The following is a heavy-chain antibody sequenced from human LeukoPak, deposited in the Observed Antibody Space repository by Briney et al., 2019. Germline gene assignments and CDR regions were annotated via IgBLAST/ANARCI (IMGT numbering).Heavy chain of an antibody. V-gene: IGHV3-33*01. CDR3: ARDPDHCSSTSCFSWFDP. CDR1: GFTLSSYG. J-gene: IGHJ5*02. D-gene: IGHD2-2*01. CDR2: IWYDGSNK. Sequence: GGSLRLSCAASGFTLSSYGMHWVRQAPGKGLEWVAVIWYDGSNKYYADPVKGRFTISRDNPKNTLYLQMNSLRAEDTAVYYCARDPDHCSSTSCFSWFDPWGQGTLVTVSS.